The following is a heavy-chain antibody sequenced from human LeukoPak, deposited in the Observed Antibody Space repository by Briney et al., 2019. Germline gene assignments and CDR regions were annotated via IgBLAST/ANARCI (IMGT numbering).Heavy chain of an antibody. CDR3: ARGKSYDILTGYYTNYYYGMDV. J-gene: IGHJ6*02. CDR2: IIPIFGIA. D-gene: IGHD3-9*01. CDR1: GGTFSSYA. V-gene: IGHV1-69*04. Sequence: ASVKVPCKASGGTFSSYAISWVRQAPGQGLEWMGRIIPIFGIANYAQKFQGRVTITADKSTSTAYMELSSLRSEDTAVYYCARGKSYDILTGYYTNYYYGMDVWGQGTTVTVSS.